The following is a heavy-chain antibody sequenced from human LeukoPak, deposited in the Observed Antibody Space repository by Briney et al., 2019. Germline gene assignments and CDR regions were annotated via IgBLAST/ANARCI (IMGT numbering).Heavy chain of an antibody. Sequence: PGGSLRLSCAASGFTFSSYGMSWVRQAPGKGLEWVSAISGSGGSTYYADSVTGRFTISRDNSKNTLYLQMNSLRTEDTAVYYCAKDSHAALVGPYYMDVWGKGTTVTISS. CDR2: ISGSGGST. J-gene: IGHJ6*03. CDR1: GFTFSSYG. V-gene: IGHV3-23*01. CDR3: AKDSHAALVGPYYMDV. D-gene: IGHD6-25*01.